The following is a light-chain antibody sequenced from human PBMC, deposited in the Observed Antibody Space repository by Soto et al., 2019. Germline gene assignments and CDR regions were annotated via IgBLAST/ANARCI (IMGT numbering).Light chain of an antibody. V-gene: IGKV3-11*01. CDR1: QSVSNY. CDR2: DAS. J-gene: IGKJ4*01. CDR3: QQRANWPPLT. Sequence: EIVLTQSPDILSLSPGERATLSCRASQSVSNYLAWYQQKPGQAPRLLIYDASNRATGIPARFSGSGSGTDFTLTISSLEPEDSAVYYCQQRANWPPLTFGGGTKVEIK.